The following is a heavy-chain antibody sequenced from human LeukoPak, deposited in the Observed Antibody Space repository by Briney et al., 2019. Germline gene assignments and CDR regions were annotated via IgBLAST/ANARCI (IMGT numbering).Heavy chain of an antibody. Sequence: PGGSLRLSCAASGFTFSSYEMNWVRQAPGKGLEWVSYISSSGSTIYYADSVKGRFTIFRDNAKTSLYLQMNSLRAEDTAVYYCAELGITMIEGVWGKGTTVTVSS. CDR2: ISSSGSTI. V-gene: IGHV3-48*03. CDR3: AELGITMIEGV. D-gene: IGHD3-22*01. J-gene: IGHJ6*04. CDR1: GFTFSSYE.